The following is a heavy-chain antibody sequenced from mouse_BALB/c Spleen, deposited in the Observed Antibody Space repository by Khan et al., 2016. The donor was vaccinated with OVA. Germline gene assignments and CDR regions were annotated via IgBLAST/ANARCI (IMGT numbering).Heavy chain of an antibody. D-gene: IGHD2-3*01. CDR2: INYSGSA. J-gene: IGHJ4*01. CDR1: GYSITSDYA. CDR3: ARDGSRYNYAMDY. V-gene: IGHV3-2*02. Sequence: EVQLQESGPGLVKPSQSLSLTCTVTGYSITSDYAWNWIRQFPGNKLEWMGYINYSGSANYNPALKSRISITRDTSKNQFFLQLNSVTTADSATYYCARDGSRYNYAMDYWVQGTSVTVSS.